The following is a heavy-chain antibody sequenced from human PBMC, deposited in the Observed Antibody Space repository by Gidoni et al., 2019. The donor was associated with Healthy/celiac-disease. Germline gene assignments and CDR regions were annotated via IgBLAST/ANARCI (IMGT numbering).Heavy chain of an antibody. CDR2: ISDDGSNK. D-gene: IGHD6-19*01. J-gene: IGHJ6*02. V-gene: IGHV3-30*04. Sequence: LEWVAVISDDGSNKYYADSVTGRVTISRDNSKNTLYLQMNSLRAEDTAVYYCAREWLPRDYYGMDVWGQGTTVTVSS. CDR3: AREWLPRDYYGMDV.